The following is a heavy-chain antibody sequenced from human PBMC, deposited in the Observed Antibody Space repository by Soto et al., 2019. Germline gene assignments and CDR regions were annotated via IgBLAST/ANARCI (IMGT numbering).Heavy chain of an antibody. V-gene: IGHV3-15*01. CDR2: IKSKTDGGTT. D-gene: IGHD3-22*01. J-gene: IGHJ3*02. CDR1: GFTFSNAW. CDR3: TTARITMIVVI. Sequence: SVGSLRLSCAASGFTFSNAWMSWVRQAPGKGLEWVGRIKSKTDGGTTDYAAPVKGRFTISRDDSKNTLYLQMNSLKTEDTAVYYCTTARITMIVVIWGQGTMVTVSS.